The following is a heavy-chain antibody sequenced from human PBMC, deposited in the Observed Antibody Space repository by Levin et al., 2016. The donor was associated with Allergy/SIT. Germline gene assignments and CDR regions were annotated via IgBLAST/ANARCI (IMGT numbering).Heavy chain of an antibody. D-gene: IGHD2-21*02. V-gene: IGHV3-23*01. CDR3: AKGAGAACERGCSSRVLDS. Sequence: WIRQPPGKGLEWVSIVSGGGGSTHYAESVKGRFTISRDNSQNTLYLQMNSLRAGDTALYYCAKGAGAACERGCSSRVLDSWGQGTPVTVSS. J-gene: IGHJ5*01. CDR2: VSGGGGST.